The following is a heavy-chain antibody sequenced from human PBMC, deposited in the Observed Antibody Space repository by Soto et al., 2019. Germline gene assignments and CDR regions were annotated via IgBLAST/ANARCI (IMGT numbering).Heavy chain of an antibody. Sequence: HPGGSLRLSCAASGFIFENFVMHWVRQPPGKGLEWVALISWDGDDTSYVDSVKGRFTISRDNSRDSLFLQMNSLRSEDTALYYCVKDDGTATQLSDFSGQGPPDTGSS. D-gene: IGHD2-21*02. J-gene: IGHJ4*02. CDR3: VKDDGTATQLSDF. CDR2: ISWDGDDT. V-gene: IGHV3-43*01. CDR1: GFIFENFV.